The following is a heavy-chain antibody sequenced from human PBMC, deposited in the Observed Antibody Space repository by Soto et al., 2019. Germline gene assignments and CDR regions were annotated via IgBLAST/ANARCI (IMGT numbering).Heavy chain of an antibody. CDR1: GGTFSSYT. V-gene: IGHV1-69*02. Sequence: QVQLVQSGAEVKKPGSSVKVSCKASGGTFSSYTISWVRQAPGQGLEWMGRIIPILGIANYAQKFQGRVTITADKSTSTAYMELSSLRSEDTAVYYGARGNYYYYYMDVWGKGTTVTVSS. J-gene: IGHJ6*03. CDR2: IIPILGIA. CDR3: ARGNYYYYYMDV.